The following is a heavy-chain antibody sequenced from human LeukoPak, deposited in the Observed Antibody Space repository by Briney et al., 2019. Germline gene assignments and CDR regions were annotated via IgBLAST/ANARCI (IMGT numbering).Heavy chain of an antibody. CDR1: GDTVSSNTAT. J-gene: IGHJ6*03. Sequence: SQTLSLTCAISGDTVSSNTATWNWIRQSPSRGLEWLGRTYYRSRWYNDYALSVKSRITINPDTSKNQFFLQLNSLTPEATAVYHRTSHRLYRAAARNYYYMDVWGKGTAVTVSS. V-gene: IGHV6-1*01. CDR2: TYYRSRWYN. D-gene: IGHD6-13*01. CDR3: TSHRLYRAAARNYYYMDV.